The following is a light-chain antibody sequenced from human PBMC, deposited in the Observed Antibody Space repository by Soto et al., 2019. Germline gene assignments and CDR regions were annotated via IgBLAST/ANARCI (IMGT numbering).Light chain of an antibody. V-gene: IGKV3-20*01. J-gene: IGKJ4*01. CDR3: QQYGNSPLT. CDR1: QSVRSSY. Sequence: EIVLTQSPGTLSLSPGERATLSCRASQSVRSSYFAWYQQKPGQAPRLLILGASTRAPGIPDRFSGSGSGTDFTLTISKLEPEDFALFYCQQYGNSPLTFGGGTKVDIK. CDR2: GAS.